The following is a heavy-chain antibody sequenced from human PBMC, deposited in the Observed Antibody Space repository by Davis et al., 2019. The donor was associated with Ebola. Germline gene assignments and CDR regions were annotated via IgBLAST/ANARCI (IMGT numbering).Heavy chain of an antibody. Sequence: LRLSCTVSGGSISSGGYYWSWIRQHPGKGLEWIGYIYYSGSTYYNPSLKSRVTISVDTSKNQFSLKLSSVTAADTAVYYCARDRYSSGWYSKDYWGQGTLVTVSS. D-gene: IGHD6-19*01. CDR3: ARDRYSSGWYSKDY. J-gene: IGHJ4*02. V-gene: IGHV4-31*03. CDR2: IYYSGST. CDR1: GGSISSGGYY.